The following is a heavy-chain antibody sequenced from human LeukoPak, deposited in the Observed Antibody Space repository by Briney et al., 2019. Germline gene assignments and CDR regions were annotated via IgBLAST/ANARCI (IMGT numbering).Heavy chain of an antibody. V-gene: IGHV4-34*01. CDR1: GGSFNTYS. CDR2: INYSGNT. J-gene: IGHJ6*03. Sequence: PSETLSLTCAVYGGSFNTYSWSWIRQPPGKGLEWIGDINYSGNTNYNPSFKSRVIASIDTSKDQFSLKLNSVTAGGTAVYYCARHVDMTTVNYYYLDVWGKGTAVTVSS. CDR3: ARHVDMTTVNYYYLDV. D-gene: IGHD4-11*01.